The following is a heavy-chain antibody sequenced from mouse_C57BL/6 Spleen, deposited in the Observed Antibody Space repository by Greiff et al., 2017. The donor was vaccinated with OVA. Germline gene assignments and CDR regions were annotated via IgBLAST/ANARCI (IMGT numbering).Heavy chain of an antibody. CDR2: IDPSDSYT. CDR3: ARKVYSNSRYWYFDV. V-gene: IGHV1-69*01. D-gene: IGHD2-5*01. Sequence: VQLQQPGAELVMPGASVKLSCKASGYTFTSYWMHWVKQRPGQGLEWIGEIDPSDSYTNYNQKFKGKSTLTVDKSSSTAYMQLSSLTAEDSAVYYCARKVYSNSRYWYFDVWGTGTTVTVSS. CDR1: GYTFTSYW. J-gene: IGHJ1*03.